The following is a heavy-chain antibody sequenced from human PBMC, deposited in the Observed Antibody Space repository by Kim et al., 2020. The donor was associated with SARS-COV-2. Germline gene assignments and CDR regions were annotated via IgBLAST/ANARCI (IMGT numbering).Heavy chain of an antibody. D-gene: IGHD2-8*02. V-gene: IGHV4-34*01. CDR2: INHSGST. Sequence: SETLSLTCAVYGGSFSGYYWSWIRQPPGKGLECIGEINHSGSTNYNPSLKSRVTISVDTSKNQFSLKLSSVTAADTAVYYCARSYWLGSYFDYWGQGTLVTVSS. CDR1: GGSFSGYY. CDR3: ARSYWLGSYFDY. J-gene: IGHJ4*02.